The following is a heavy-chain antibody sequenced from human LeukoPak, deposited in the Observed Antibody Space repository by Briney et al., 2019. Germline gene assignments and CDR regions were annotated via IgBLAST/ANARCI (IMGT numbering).Heavy chain of an antibody. CDR3: ARTQLDLDGFDI. CDR2: ISYDGSNK. V-gene: IGHV3-30-3*01. CDR1: GFTFSSYA. Sequence: GRSLRLSCAASGFTFSSYAMHWVRQAPGKGLEWVAVISYDGSNKYYADSVKGRFTISRDNSKNTLYLQMNSLRAEDTAVYYCARTQLDLDGFDIWGQGTTVTVSS. D-gene: IGHD1-1*01. J-gene: IGHJ3*02.